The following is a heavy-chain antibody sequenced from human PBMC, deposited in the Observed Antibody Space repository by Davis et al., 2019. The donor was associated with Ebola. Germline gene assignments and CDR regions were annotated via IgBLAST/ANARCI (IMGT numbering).Heavy chain of an antibody. D-gene: IGHD6-13*01. CDR3: ARDTGSSWYGGMSYYYYGMDV. V-gene: IGHV3-30*03. CDR2: ISYDGSNK. CDR1: GFTFSSYG. Sequence: PGGSLRLSCAASGFTFSSYGMHWVRQAPGKGLEWVAVISYDGSNKYYADSVKGRFTISRDNSKNTLYLQMNSLRAEDTAVYYCARDTGSSWYGGMSYYYYGMDVWGQGTTVTVSS. J-gene: IGHJ6*02.